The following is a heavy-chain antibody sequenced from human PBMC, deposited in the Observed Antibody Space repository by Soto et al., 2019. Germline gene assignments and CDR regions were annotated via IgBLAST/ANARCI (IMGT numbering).Heavy chain of an antibody. D-gene: IGHD6-6*01. V-gene: IGHV3-74*01. J-gene: IGHJ4*02. CDR3: ARDTSSGIDF. CDR1: GFTFSSYW. Sequence: GGSLRLSCAASGFTFSSYWMHWVRQAPGKGLVWVSRINSDGSSTSYADSVKCRFTISRYNVKNTLYLQMNSLRAEDTPLYSFARDTSSGIDFWGKGTLVTVSS. CDR2: INSDGSST.